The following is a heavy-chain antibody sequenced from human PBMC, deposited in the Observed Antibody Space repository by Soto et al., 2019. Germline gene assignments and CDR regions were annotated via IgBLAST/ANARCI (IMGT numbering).Heavy chain of an antibody. Sequence: GESLKISCKGSGYSFTSYWIGWVRQMPGKGLEWMGIIYPGDSDTRYSPSFQSEVTISADKSISPAYLQWSSLKASDTAIYYWERRPWGSSSSDAFDIWGQGTMVTVSS. CDR1: GYSFTSYW. J-gene: IGHJ3*02. CDR2: IYPGDSDT. D-gene: IGHD6-6*01. CDR3: ERRPWGSSSSDAFDI. V-gene: IGHV5-51*01.